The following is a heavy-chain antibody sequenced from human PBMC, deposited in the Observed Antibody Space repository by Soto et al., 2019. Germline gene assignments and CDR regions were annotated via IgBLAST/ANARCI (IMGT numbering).Heavy chain of an antibody. J-gene: IGHJ3*02. CDR2: AIPAYGST. Sequence: QVQLVQSGAEVKKPGTSVKVSCEVSGGTFSNYAITWVRQAPGQGLEWLGGAIPAYGSTNYAQKFQGRVTITAGESATTTFMELSSLRSDDTAVYYCARRGVANSRDAFDIWGQGTLVTVS. CDR1: GGTFSNYA. V-gene: IGHV1-69*01. D-gene: IGHD1-26*01. CDR3: ARRGVANSRDAFDI.